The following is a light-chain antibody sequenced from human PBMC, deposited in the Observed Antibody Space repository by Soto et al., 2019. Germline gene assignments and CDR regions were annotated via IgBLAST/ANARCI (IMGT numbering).Light chain of an antibody. Sequence: DIQMTQSPSTLSASVGDTITIACRASQSVGTWLAWYQQRPGQAPKLLIYDASTLESGVPSRFSGSGSGTAITLTISSLHPDDFATYYCQQYNSFSPWTFGQGTMVEI. CDR2: DAS. CDR3: QQYNSFSPWT. V-gene: IGKV1-5*01. J-gene: IGKJ1*01. CDR1: QSVGTW.